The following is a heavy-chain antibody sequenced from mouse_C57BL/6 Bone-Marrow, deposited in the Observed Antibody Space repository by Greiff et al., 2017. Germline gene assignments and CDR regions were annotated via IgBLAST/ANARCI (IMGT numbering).Heavy chain of an antibody. CDR1: GFSLTSYG. CDR2: IWSGGST. CDR3: AKNYDYDLAWFAY. V-gene: IGHV2-4*01. J-gene: IGHJ3*01. D-gene: IGHD2-4*01. Sequence: QVQLQQSGPGLVQPSQSLSITCTVSGFSLTSYGVHWVRQPPGKGLEWLGVIWSGGSTDYNAAFISRLSISKDNSKSQVFFKMNSLQADDTAIYYCAKNYDYDLAWFAYWGQGTLVTVSA.